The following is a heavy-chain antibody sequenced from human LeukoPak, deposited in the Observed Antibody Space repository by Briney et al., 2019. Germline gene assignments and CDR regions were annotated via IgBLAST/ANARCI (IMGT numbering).Heavy chain of an antibody. Sequence: GGSLRLSCAASGFTFSNYAMSWVRQAPGKGLEWVSGISGSGGSTYYADSVKGRFTISRDNSKNTLYLQMNSLTDEDTAVYYCAKKWGVGTTTLDYFDYWGQGALVTVSS. D-gene: IGHD1-26*01. CDR3: AKKWGVGTTTLDYFDY. V-gene: IGHV3-23*01. CDR2: ISGSGGST. CDR1: GFTFSNYA. J-gene: IGHJ4*02.